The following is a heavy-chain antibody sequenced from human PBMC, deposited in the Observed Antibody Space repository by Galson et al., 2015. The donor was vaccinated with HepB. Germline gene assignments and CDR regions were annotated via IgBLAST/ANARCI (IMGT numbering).Heavy chain of an antibody. CDR3: ARRDYSNSVGWLDP. Sequence: SETLSLTCTVSGASISSNNHFWVWIRQPLGKGLEWIGSIFHRGGTFYNPFLKGRVTISIDASKRQFSLEMESVTVADTAVYYCARRDYSNSVGWLDPLGQGIQVTVSS. V-gene: IGHV4-39*01. CDR2: IFHRGGT. CDR1: GASISSNNHF. D-gene: IGHD4-11*01. J-gene: IGHJ5*02.